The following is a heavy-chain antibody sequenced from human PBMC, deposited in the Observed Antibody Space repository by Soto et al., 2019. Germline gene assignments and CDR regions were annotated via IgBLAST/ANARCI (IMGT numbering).Heavy chain of an antibody. CDR3: ARESEDLTSNFDY. J-gene: IGHJ4*02. CDR1: GFTFTRYS. Sequence: EVQLVESGGGLVKPGGSLRLSCAASGFTFTRYSMNWVRQAPGKGLEWVSSISSTTNYIYYADSLKGRFTVSRDNAKNSVYLDMNRLTAEDTAVYYCARESEDLTSNFDYWGQGTLVSVSS. V-gene: IGHV3-21*01. CDR2: ISSTTNYI.